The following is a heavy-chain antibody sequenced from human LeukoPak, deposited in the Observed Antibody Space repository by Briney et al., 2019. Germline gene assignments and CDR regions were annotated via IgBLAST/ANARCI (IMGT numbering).Heavy chain of an antibody. CDR1: GYTFTSYG. D-gene: IGHD3-9*01. V-gene: IGHV1-18*04. Sequence: ASVKVSCKASGYTFTSYGISWVRQAPGQGLEWTGWISAYNGNTNYAQKLQGRVTMTTDTSTSTAYMELRSLRSDDTAVYYCAREPYDILTGYTDYWGQGTLVTVSS. CDR2: ISAYNGNT. CDR3: AREPYDILTGYTDY. J-gene: IGHJ4*02.